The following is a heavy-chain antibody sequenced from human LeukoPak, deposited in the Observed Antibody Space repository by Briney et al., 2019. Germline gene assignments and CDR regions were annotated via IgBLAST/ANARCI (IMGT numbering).Heavy chain of an antibody. CDR2: ISAYNGNT. CDR3: AREMATTSQDAFGI. J-gene: IGHJ3*02. V-gene: IGHV1-18*01. D-gene: IGHD5-24*01. CDR1: GYTFTSYG. Sequence: ASVKVSCKASGYTFTSYGISWVRQAPGQGLEWMGWISAYNGNTNYAQKLQGRVTMTTDTSTSTVYMELSSLRSEDTAVYYCAREMATTSQDAFGIWGQGTMVTVSS.